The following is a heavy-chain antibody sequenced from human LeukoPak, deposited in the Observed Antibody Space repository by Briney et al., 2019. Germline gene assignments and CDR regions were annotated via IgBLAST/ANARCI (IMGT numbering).Heavy chain of an antibody. CDR2: INHSGRT. Sequence: PSQTLSPTCAVYGGSSSGYYWSWIRPPPGKGLEWIGEINHSGRTNYNPSLKTRVTISVDTSKNQFSLKLSCVPAAGTAVYYCARVSSSGKWELQSYYYHYMDVWGKGTTVTVSS. J-gene: IGHJ6*03. CDR1: GGSSSGYY. CDR3: ARVSSSGKWELQSYYYHYMDV. V-gene: IGHV4-34*01. D-gene: IGHD1-26*01.